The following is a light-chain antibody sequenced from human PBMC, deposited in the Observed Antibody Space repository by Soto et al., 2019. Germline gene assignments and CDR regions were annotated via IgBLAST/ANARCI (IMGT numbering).Light chain of an antibody. Sequence: DIGMTQSPATLSVSPAARATLSCRASQSISSNLAWYQQKLGQAPRLLIYGASTRATGFPARFSGSGSGADFTLTISSLQSEDFAIYYCQQYNNWPRTFGQGTKVDIK. CDR1: QSISSN. J-gene: IGKJ1*01. CDR2: GAS. CDR3: QQYNNWPRT. V-gene: IGKV3-15*01.